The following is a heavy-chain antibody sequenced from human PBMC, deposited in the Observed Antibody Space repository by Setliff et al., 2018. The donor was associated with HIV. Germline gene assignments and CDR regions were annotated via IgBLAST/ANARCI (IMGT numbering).Heavy chain of an antibody. J-gene: IGHJ4*02. Sequence: NPSETLSLTCTVSGASITSHYWSWIRQSPGRELEWIGYIYSTGSTNYNPSLQSRVSISMDASKNKFSLKVTSVTSADTAVYYCAKGAGFYGDYTFDYWGQGNLVTV. CDR3: AKGAGFYGDYTFDY. V-gene: IGHV4-59*11. CDR2: IYSTGST. CDR1: GASITSHY. D-gene: IGHD4-17*01.